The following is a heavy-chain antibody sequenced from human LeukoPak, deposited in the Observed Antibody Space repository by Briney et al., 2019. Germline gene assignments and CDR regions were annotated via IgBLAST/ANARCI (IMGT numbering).Heavy chain of an antibody. Sequence: ASVKVSCKASGYTFTGYYMHWVRQAPGQGLEWTGWINPNSGGTNYAQKFQGRVTMTRDTSISTAYMELSRLRSDDTAVYYCARVPIQLWLPAPLRDWGQGTLVTVSS. CDR2: INPNSGGT. J-gene: IGHJ4*02. CDR3: ARVPIQLWLPAPLRD. CDR1: GYTFTGYY. V-gene: IGHV1-2*02. D-gene: IGHD5-18*01.